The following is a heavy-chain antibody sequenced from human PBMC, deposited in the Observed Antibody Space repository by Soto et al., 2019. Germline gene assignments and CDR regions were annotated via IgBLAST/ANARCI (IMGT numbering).Heavy chain of an antibody. Sequence: GASVKVSCKASGYTFTSYGISWVRQAPGQGLEWMGWISAYNGNTNYAQKLQGRVTMTTDTSTSTAYMELRSLRSDDTAVYYCARVVRYFDWSSVGGYFDYWGQGTLVTVSS. V-gene: IGHV1-18*01. D-gene: IGHD3-9*01. CDR3: ARVVRYFDWSSVGGYFDY. CDR1: GYTFTSYG. CDR2: ISAYNGNT. J-gene: IGHJ4*02.